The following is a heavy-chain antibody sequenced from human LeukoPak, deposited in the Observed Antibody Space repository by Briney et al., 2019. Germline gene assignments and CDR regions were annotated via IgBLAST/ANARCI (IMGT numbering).Heavy chain of an antibody. CDR3: AREARYYYYYMDV. Sequence: SETLSLTCTVSGGSISSSSYYWGWIRQPPGKGLEWIGSIYYSGSTYYNPSLKSRVTISVDTSKNQFSLKLSSVTAADTAVYYCAREARYYYYYMDVWGKGTTVTVSS. D-gene: IGHD6-6*01. V-gene: IGHV4-39*07. CDR1: GGSISSSSYY. J-gene: IGHJ6*03. CDR2: IYYSGST.